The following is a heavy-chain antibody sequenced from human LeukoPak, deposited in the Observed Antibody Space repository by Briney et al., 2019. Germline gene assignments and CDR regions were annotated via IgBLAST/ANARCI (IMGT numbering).Heavy chain of an antibody. CDR2: INPSGGST. V-gene: IGHV1-46*01. CDR3: ARDIGDTLDAFDI. D-gene: IGHD5-18*01. J-gene: IGHJ3*02. CDR1: GYTFTSYY. Sequence: ASVKVSCKASGYTFTSYYMHWVRQAPGQGLEWXGIINPSGGSTSYAQKFQGRVTMTRDTSTSTVYMELSSLRSEDTAVYYCARDIGDTLDAFDIWGQGTMVTVSS.